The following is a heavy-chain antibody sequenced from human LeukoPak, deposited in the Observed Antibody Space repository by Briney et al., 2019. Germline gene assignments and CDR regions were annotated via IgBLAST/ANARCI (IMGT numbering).Heavy chain of an antibody. J-gene: IGHJ4*02. CDR2: IYYSGTT. CDR3: ARYVVVTAKYYFDY. V-gene: IGHV4-39*01. Sequence: SETLSLTCTVSGDSIASSGYYWSWVRQPPGKGLEWIATIYYSGTTYYNAPLKSRVTISVDTSKNQFSLKLSSVTAADTAVYYCARYVVVTAKYYFDYWGQGTLVTVSS. CDR1: GDSIASSGYY. D-gene: IGHD2-21*02.